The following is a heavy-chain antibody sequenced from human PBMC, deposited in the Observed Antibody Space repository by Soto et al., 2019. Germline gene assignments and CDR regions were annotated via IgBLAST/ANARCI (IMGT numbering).Heavy chain of an antibody. J-gene: IGHJ4*02. V-gene: IGHV3-23*01. Sequence: GGSLRLSCAASGFTFSSYAMSWVRQAPGKGLEWVSAISGSGGSTYYADSVKGRFTISRDNSKNTLYLQMNSLRAEDTAVYYCAKRGGAATYYYDSSGYCDFDYWGQGTLVTVSS. D-gene: IGHD3-22*01. CDR1: GFTFSSYA. CDR3: AKRGGAATYYYDSSGYCDFDY. CDR2: ISGSGGST.